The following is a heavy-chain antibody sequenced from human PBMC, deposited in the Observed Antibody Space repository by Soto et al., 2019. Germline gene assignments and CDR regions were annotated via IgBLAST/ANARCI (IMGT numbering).Heavy chain of an antibody. Sequence: GGSLRLSCAASGFTFSSYSMNWVRQAPGKGLEWVSYISSSSSTIYYADSVKGRFTISRDNAKNSLYLQMNSLRDEDTAVYYCARDTYYYDSSGWFDPWGQGTLVTVSS. CDR1: GFTFSSYS. D-gene: IGHD3-22*01. J-gene: IGHJ5*02. CDR3: ARDTYYYDSSGWFDP. V-gene: IGHV3-48*02. CDR2: ISSSSSTI.